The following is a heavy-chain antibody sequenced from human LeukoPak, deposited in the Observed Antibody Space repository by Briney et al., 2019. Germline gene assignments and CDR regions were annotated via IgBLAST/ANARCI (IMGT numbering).Heavy chain of an antibody. CDR2: IHYSGST. CDR3: ARHLDWDSGGDAFDI. V-gene: IGHV4-59*08. J-gene: IGHJ3*02. Sequence: ASETLSLTCTVSGASISSYYWSWIRQPPGKGLEWIGYIHYSGSTRNNPPLKSRVTISVDTSKNQFSLKLTSVTAADTAVYYCARHLDWDSGGDAFDIWGQGTMVTVSS. D-gene: IGHD3/OR15-3a*01. CDR1: GASISSYY.